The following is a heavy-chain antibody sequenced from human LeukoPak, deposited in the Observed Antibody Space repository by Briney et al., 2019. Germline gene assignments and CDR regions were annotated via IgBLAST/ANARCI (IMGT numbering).Heavy chain of an antibody. CDR2: INWNGGST. D-gene: IGHD2-15*01. CDR3: ARGCSGGSCYSDYYYYYMDV. V-gene: IGHV3-20*04. J-gene: IGHJ6*03. Sequence: GGSLRLSCAASGFTFDDYGMNWVRQAPGKGLEWVSGINWNGGSTGYADSVKGRFTISRDNAKNSLYLQMNSLRAEDTAVYYCARGCSGGSCYSDYYYYYMDVWGKGTTVTIS. CDR1: GFTFDDYG.